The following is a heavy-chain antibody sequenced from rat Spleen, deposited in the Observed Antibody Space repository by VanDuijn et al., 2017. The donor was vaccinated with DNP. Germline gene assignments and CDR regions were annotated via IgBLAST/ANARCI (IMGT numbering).Heavy chain of an antibody. J-gene: IGHJ4*01. Sequence: EVQLVESGGGLVQPGRSLKVSCAASGFTFSDYNMAWVRQAPKKGLEWVATIIYDGSRTYYRDSVKGRFTISRDNARSTLYLQMDSLRSEDPATYYCALLHWSGYSTLGAWGQVSSVTVSA. CDR3: ALLHWSGYSTLGA. CDR1: GFTFSDYN. CDR2: IIYDGSRT. V-gene: IGHV5S10*01. D-gene: IGHD1-1*01.